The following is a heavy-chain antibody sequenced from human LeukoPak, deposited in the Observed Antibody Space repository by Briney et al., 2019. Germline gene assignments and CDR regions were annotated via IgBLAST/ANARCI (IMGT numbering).Heavy chain of an antibody. J-gene: IGHJ3*02. V-gene: IGHV1-18*01. Sequence: ASVKVSCKASGYTFTTYGISWVRQAPGQGPEWMGWISGYNGNTNYAQKLQGRVTMTTDTSTSTAYMELRSLRSDDTAVYYCARDSGDYSKEYDGFDTWGQGTMVTVSS. D-gene: IGHD4-11*01. CDR2: ISGYNGNT. CDR1: GYTFTTYG. CDR3: ARDSGDYSKEYDGFDT.